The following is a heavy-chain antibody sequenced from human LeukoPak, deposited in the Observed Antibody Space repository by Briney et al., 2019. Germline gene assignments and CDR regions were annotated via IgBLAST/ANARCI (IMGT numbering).Heavy chain of an antibody. V-gene: IGHV3-30*18. CDR2: ISYDGSKK. CDR3: AKAYYGWGSPLDWFAP. Sequence: PGGSLRLSCAASGFTFSSNGMHWVRQAPGKGLEWVAIISYDGSKKYYGDSVKGRFTISRDNSKNTLYLQMNSLRAEDTAVYYCAKAYYGWGSPLDWFAPWGQGTLVTVSS. CDR1: GFTFSSNG. D-gene: IGHD3-10*01. J-gene: IGHJ5*02.